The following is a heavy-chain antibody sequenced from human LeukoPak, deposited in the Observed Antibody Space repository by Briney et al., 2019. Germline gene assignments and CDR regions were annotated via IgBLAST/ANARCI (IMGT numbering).Heavy chain of an antibody. J-gene: IGHJ4*02. CDR2: INSDGSST. V-gene: IGHV3-74*01. CDR1: GFTFSSYW. D-gene: IGHD4-23*01. Sequence: GGSLRLSCAASGFTFSSYWMHWVRQAPGKGLVWVSRINSDGSSTSYADSEKGRFTISRDNAKNTLYVQMNSLRAEDTAVYYCAREAYGGNGVDYWGQGTLVTVSS. CDR3: AREAYGGNGVDY.